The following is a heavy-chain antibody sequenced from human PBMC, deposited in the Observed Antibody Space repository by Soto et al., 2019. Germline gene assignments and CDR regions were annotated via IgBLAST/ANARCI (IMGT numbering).Heavy chain of an antibody. CDR1: GFMFSSLA. J-gene: IGHJ4*02. CDR3: AKMLNGFGSGSYFDY. Sequence: EVQLLESGGGLVQPGGSLRLSCAASGFMFSSLAMSWVRQVPGKGLDWVSGISGSGARTFYADSVKGRFTISRDNSKNTVYLQMNSLRAEDTAIYYCAKMLNGFGSGSYFDYWGQGTLVTVSS. V-gene: IGHV3-23*01. D-gene: IGHD3-10*01. CDR2: ISGSGART.